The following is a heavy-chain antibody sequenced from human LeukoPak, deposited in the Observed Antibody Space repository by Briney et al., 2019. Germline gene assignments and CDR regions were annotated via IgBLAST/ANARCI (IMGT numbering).Heavy chain of an antibody. D-gene: IGHD4-17*01. Sequence: PSETLSLTCAVYGGSFSGYYWSWIRQPPGKGLEWIGEINHSGSTNYNPSLKSRVTISVDTSKNQFSLKLSSVTAADTAVYYCARARRLTTVTPDFDYWGQGTLVTVSS. CDR2: INHSGST. V-gene: IGHV4-34*01. CDR1: GGSFSGYY. CDR3: ARARRLTTVTPDFDY. J-gene: IGHJ4*02.